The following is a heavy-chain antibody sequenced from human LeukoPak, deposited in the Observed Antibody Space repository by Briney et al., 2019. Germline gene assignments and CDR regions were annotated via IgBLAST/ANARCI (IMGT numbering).Heavy chain of an antibody. CDR2: FSPENGEA. J-gene: IGHJ4*02. CDR1: GYTLSEVS. Sequence: ASVKVSCKVSGYTLSEVSMHWVRPPPGKGLEWMGGFSPENGEAVYAQKFQGRVTMTEDTSTDTATMDLSSLRSEDTAVYFCATYLSSSSSLFDYWGQGTLITVSS. D-gene: IGHD6-6*01. V-gene: IGHV1-24*01. CDR3: ATYLSSSSSLFDY.